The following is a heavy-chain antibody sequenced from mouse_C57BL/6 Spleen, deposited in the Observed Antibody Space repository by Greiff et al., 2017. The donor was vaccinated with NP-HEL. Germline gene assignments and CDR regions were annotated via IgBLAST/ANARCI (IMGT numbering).Heavy chain of an antibody. CDR2: IYPGSGST. J-gene: IGHJ2*01. D-gene: IGHD2-4*01. CDR1: GYTFTSYW. Sequence: QVQLQQPGAELVKPGASVKMSCKASGYTFTSYWITWVKQRPGQGLEWIGDIYPGSGSTNYNEKFKSKATLTVDTSSSTAYMQLSSLTSEDSAVYYCARSGGYDYDLDYWGQGTTLTVSS. CDR3: ARSGGYDYDLDY. V-gene: IGHV1-55*01.